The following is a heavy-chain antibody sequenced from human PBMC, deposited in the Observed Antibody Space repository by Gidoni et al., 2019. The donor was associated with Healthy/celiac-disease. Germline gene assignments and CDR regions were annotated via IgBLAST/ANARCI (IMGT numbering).Heavy chain of an antibody. CDR3: ARHGGITGTTIGWFDP. Sequence: QLQLQESGPGLVKPSETLSLTCTVTGGSISSSRYYWGWIRQPPGTGLGWIGSIYFSGSTYYNPSLKSRVTISVDTSKNQFSRKLSSVTAADTAVYYCARHGGITGTTIGWFDPWGQGTLVTVSS. CDR2: IYFSGST. J-gene: IGHJ5*02. CDR1: GGSISSSRYY. V-gene: IGHV4-39*01. D-gene: IGHD1-7*01.